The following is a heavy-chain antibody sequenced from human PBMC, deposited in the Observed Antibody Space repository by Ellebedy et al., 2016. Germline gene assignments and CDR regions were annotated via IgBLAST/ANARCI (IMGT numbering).Heavy chain of an antibody. CDR2: ITWNSGSV. V-gene: IGHV3-9*01. D-gene: IGHD3-16*01. Sequence: GGSLRLXXTAAGITFADYVMHWVRQAQGQGLEWVLGITWNSGSVDYADSVKGRFTISRDNANNSLYLQMTSLRPEDTAFYYCATDRGGNWGQGTLVTVSS. CDR1: GITFADYV. J-gene: IGHJ4*02. CDR3: ATDRGGN.